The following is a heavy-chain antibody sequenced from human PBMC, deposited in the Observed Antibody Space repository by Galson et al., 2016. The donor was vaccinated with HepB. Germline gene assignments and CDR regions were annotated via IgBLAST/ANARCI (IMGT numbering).Heavy chain of an antibody. CDR1: GFTFNNAW. J-gene: IGHJ4*02. Sequence: SLRLSCAVSGFTFNNAWMNWVRQAPGKGLEWVGRSKSKNDGGAIDYAAPVEGRFTISRDDSRNSVYLQMDSLRDDDTAVYFCATLGFLGTTTCNFWGQGTLGTVSS. D-gene: IGHD3-3*02. CDR3: ATLGFLGTTTCNF. CDR2: SKSKNDGGAI. V-gene: IGHV3-15*07.